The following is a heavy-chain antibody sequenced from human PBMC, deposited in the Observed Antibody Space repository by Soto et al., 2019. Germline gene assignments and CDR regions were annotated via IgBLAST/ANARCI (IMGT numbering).Heavy chain of an antibody. CDR1: GYSFTAYW. V-gene: IGHV5-10-1*01. CDR3: TRRASSSFYHFDF. D-gene: IGHD2-2*01. Sequence: GESLKISCQASGYSFTAYWITWVRQMPGKGLEWMATIDPSDSYVDYSPSFRGHVTFSVDRSVTTVYLQWNSLKASDSAMYFCTRRASSSFYHFDFWGQGALVTVSS. CDR2: IDPSDSYV. J-gene: IGHJ4*02.